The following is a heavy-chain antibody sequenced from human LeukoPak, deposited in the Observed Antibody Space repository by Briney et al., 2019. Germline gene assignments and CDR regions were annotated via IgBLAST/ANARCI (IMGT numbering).Heavy chain of an antibody. CDR3: AKDERGYSYGGEFDY. CDR2: ISWNSGSI. CDR1: GFTFDDYS. D-gene: IGHD5-18*01. V-gene: IGHV3-9*01. J-gene: IGHJ4*02. Sequence: SLRLSCAASGFTFDDYSMHWVRQAPGKGLEWVSGISWNSGSIGYADSVKGRFTISRDNAKNSLYLQMNSLRAEDTALYYCAKDERGYSYGGEFDYWGQGTLVTVSS.